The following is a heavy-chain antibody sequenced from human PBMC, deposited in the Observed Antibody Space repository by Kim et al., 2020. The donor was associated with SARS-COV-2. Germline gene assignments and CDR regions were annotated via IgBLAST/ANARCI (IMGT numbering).Heavy chain of an antibody. V-gene: IGHV2-5*01. D-gene: IGHD6-13*01. CDR1: GFSLSTSGVG. CDR3: ARPLGSSWYGGWFDP. CDR2: IYWNDDK. Sequence: SGPTLVKPTQTLTLTCTFSGFSLSTSGVGVGWIRQPPGKALEWLALIYWNDDKRYSPSLKSRLTITKDTSKNQVVLTMTNMDPVDTATYYCARPLGSSWYGGWFDPWGQGTLVTVSS. J-gene: IGHJ5*02.